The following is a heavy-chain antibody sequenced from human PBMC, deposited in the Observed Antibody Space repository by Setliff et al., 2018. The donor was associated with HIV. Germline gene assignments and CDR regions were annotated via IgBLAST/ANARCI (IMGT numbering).Heavy chain of an antibody. D-gene: IGHD2-2*01. J-gene: IGHJ5*02. CDR1: GFTFSDYD. V-gene: IGHV3-23*01. CDR2: ISGSAESE. CDR3: AKDLTKLGWSRISLKWAA. Sequence: QPGGSLRLSCAASGFTFSDYDMTWVRQAPGKGLEYVPAISGSAESERYSDSVRGRFHISRDNSNNALYLQMNSLRDEDTAVYYCAKDLTKLGWSRISLKWAAWGQGALVTVS.